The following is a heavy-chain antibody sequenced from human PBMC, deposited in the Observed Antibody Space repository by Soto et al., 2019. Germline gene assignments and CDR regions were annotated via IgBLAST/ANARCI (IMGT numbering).Heavy chain of an antibody. CDR2: INSDGSKT. J-gene: IGHJ3*01. CDR3: SRGRWELLGGHL. D-gene: IGHD1-26*01. V-gene: IGHV3-74*01. CDR1: GFTFSSYW. Sequence: EVQLVESGGGLVQPGGSLRLSCAASGFTFSSYWMHWVRQDPGKGLVWVSRINSDGSKTTYADSVKGRFTISRDNAKNTLYLQMNSPRAEDTAVYYCSRGRWELLGGHLWGLGTMVTVSS.